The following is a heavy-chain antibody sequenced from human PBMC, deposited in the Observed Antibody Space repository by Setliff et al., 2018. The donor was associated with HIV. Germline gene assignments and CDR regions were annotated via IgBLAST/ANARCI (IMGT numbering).Heavy chain of an antibody. V-gene: IGHV4-61*03. D-gene: IGHD1-26*01. CDR2: ACQRGGI. CDR1: GGSIGSGYYY. Sequence: PSETLSLTCTVSGGSIGSGYYYWSWIRPPLEKGLEWIGEACQRGGINYTPFLWSRASISMDKPRNYFSLEMASMTAADTAVYFCVRNHEWALGTWGQGLLVTVSS. J-gene: IGHJ5*02. CDR3: VRNHEWALGT.